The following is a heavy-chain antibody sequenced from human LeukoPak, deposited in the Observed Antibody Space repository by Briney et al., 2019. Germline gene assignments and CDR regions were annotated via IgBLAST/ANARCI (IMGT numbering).Heavy chain of an antibody. Sequence: PGGSLRLSCAASGFTFSSYSMNWVRQASGKGLEWVSSISSSSSYIYYADSVKGRFTISRDNAKNSLYLQMNSLRAEDTAVYYCAREKEQWLGFDPWGQGTLVTVYS. J-gene: IGHJ5*02. CDR1: GFTFSSYS. D-gene: IGHD6-19*01. CDR2: ISSSSSYI. CDR3: AREKEQWLGFDP. V-gene: IGHV3-21*01.